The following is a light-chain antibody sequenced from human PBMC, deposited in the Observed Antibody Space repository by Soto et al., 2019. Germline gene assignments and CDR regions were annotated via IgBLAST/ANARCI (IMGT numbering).Light chain of an antibody. Sequence: QSVPTQPPSASGSPGQSVTFSCTGTSSDVGGYNYVSWYQQYPGKAPKLMIYEVYKRHSGVPDRFSGSQSGNTASLTVSGRQPEDEADYYCSAYAGSSTWVFGGGTTVTVL. CDR1: SSDVGGYNY. CDR3: SAYAGSSTWV. J-gene: IGLJ2*01. CDR2: EVY. V-gene: IGLV2-8*01.